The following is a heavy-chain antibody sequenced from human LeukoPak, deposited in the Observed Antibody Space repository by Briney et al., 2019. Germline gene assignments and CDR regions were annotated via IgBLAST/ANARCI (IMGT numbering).Heavy chain of an antibody. J-gene: IGHJ3*02. CDR2: IYTSGST. CDR1: GGSISSYY. V-gene: IGHV4-4*07. D-gene: IGHD1-26*01. CDR3: AREETLVGATVDAFDI. Sequence: KPSETLSLTCTVSGGSISSYYWSWIRQPAGKGLEWIGRIYTSGSTNYNPSLKSRVTMSVDTSKNQFSLKLSSVTAADTAVYYCAREETLVGATVDAFDIWGQGTMVTVSS.